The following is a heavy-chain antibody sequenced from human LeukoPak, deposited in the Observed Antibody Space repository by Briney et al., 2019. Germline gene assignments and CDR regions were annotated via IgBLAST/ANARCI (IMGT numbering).Heavy chain of an antibody. V-gene: IGHV4-59*01. D-gene: IGHD6-19*01. CDR3: GRLSVSSSGWYIDY. CDR1: GGSISSYY. J-gene: IGHJ4*02. Sequence: PSETLSLTCTVSGGSISSYYWSCIRQPPGKELEGIGYIYYSGSPNYNPSLKSRVTLSVDTPQNLISLKLRPVTAGDPAGYFRGRLSVSSSGWYIDYWGQGTLVSVSS. CDR2: IYYSGSP.